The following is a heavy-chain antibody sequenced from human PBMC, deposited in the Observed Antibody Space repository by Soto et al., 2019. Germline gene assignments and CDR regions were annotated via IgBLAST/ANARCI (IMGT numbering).Heavy chain of an antibody. V-gene: IGHV1-18*01. D-gene: IGHD5-12*01. Sequence: ASVKVSCKTSGYTFTTYGISWVRQAPGQGLEWMGWITPFNDNTNYAQNLQGRVTMTTDTSTNTAYSELMSLTSDDTAAYYCASTGKSAYVPPFDSWGRGTLGTVSS. J-gene: IGHJ4*02. CDR1: GYTFTTYG. CDR2: ITPFNDNT. CDR3: ASTGKSAYVPPFDS.